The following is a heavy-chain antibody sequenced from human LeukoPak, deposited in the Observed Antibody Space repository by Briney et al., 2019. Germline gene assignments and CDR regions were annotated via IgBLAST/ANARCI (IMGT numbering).Heavy chain of an antibody. D-gene: IGHD2-21*02. CDR1: GFTVSNNY. CDR3: AREGYCGGDRFLY. V-gene: IGHV3-66*01. J-gene: IGHJ4*02. Sequence: PGGSLRLSCAASGFTVSNNYMSWVRQAPGKGLEWVSVIYSGGSTDYADSVKGRFTISRDNSKNALYLQMNSLRAEDTAVYYCAREGYCGGDRFLYWGQGTLVTVSS. CDR2: IYSGGST.